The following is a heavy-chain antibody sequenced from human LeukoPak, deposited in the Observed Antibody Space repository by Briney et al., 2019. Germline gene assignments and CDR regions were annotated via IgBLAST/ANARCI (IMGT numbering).Heavy chain of an antibody. Sequence: GGSLRLSCAASGFTFSDYYMSWIRQAPGKGLEWVSYISSSGSTKYYADSVKGRFTISRDNAKNSLYLQMNSLRAEDTAVYYCARGAYSSSWYFDYWGQGTLVTVSS. CDR1: GFTFSDYY. CDR2: ISSSGSTK. CDR3: ARGAYSSSWYFDY. D-gene: IGHD6-13*01. V-gene: IGHV3-11*04. J-gene: IGHJ4*02.